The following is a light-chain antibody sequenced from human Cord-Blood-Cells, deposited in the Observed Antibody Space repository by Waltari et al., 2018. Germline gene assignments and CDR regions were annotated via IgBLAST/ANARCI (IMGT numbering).Light chain of an antibody. CDR3: QQYNNWPPFT. CDR2: GAS. V-gene: IGKV3D-15*01. J-gene: IGKJ3*01. Sequence: EIVMTQSPATLSVSPGERATLSCRASQSVSSNLAWYQQKPGQAPRLLIYGASTRATCIPARCSGSGSGTEFTLTISSLQSEDFAVYYCQQYNNWPPFTFGPGTKVDIK. CDR1: QSVSSN.